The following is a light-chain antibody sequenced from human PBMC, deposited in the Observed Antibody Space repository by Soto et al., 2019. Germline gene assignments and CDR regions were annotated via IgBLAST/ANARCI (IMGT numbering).Light chain of an antibody. CDR1: SSDFGTYNL. J-gene: IGLJ1*01. Sequence: QSVLTQPASVSGSPGQSITISCTGTSSDFGTYNLVSWYQQHPGKAPKLMIYGVNKRPSGVSDRFSGSKSGNTASLTISGLQAEDEADYYCCSYAGSSTLYVFGTGTKVTVL. CDR3: CSYAGSSTLYV. V-gene: IGLV2-23*02. CDR2: GVN.